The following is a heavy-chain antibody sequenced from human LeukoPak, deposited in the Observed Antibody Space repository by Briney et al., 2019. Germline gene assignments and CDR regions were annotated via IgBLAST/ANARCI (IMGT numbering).Heavy chain of an antibody. Sequence: SQTLSLTCTVSGGSISSGDYYWSWIRQPPGKGLEWIGYIYYSGSTYYNPSLKSRVTISVDTSKNQFSLKLSSVTAADTAVYYCARGTTWYGESDAFDIWGQGTMVTISS. J-gene: IGHJ3*02. CDR1: GGSISSGDYY. CDR2: IYYSGST. V-gene: IGHV4-30-4*01. D-gene: IGHD3-10*01. CDR3: ARGTTWYGESDAFDI.